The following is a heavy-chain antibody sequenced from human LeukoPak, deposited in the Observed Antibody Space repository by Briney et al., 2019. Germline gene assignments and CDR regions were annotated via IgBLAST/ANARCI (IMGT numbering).Heavy chain of an antibody. V-gene: IGHV3-48*01. J-gene: IGHJ4*02. CDR1: GFTFSSYA. Sequence: GGSLRLSCAASGFTFSSYAMHWVRQAPGKGLEWVSYISSSSSTIYYADSVKGRFTISRDNAKNSLYLQMNSLSADDTAVYYCAGGASEYSSSGDFACWGQGTLVTVSS. CDR2: ISSSSSTI. D-gene: IGHD6-6*01. CDR3: AGGASEYSSSGDFAC.